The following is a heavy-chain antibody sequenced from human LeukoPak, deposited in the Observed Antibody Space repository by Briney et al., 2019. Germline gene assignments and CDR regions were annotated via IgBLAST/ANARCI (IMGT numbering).Heavy chain of an antibody. CDR3: ASCSSGAYFDY. CDR1: GDSISNYY. Sequence: SETLSLTCTVSGDSISNYYWSWMRQPPGKGLQWIGYMYYSGSAYYNPSLKSRATISVDTSKNQFSLNLSSVSAADTAVYYCASCSSGAYFDYWGQGTLVTVSS. D-gene: IGHD6-13*01. V-gene: IGHV4-59*01. CDR2: MYYSGSA. J-gene: IGHJ4*02.